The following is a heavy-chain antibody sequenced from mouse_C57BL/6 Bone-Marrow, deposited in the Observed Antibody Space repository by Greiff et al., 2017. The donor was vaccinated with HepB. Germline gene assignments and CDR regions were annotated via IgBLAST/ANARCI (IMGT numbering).Heavy chain of an antibody. J-gene: IGHJ2*01. CDR3: ARSLTTVVATGYFDY. CDR1: GYTFTDYY. Sequence: QVHVKQSGAELVKPGASVKISCKASGYTFTDYYINWVKQRPGQGLEWIGKIGPGSGSTYYNEKFKGKATLTADKSSSTAYMQLSSLTSEDSAVYFCARSLTTVVATGYFDYWGQGTTLTVSS. V-gene: IGHV1-77*01. D-gene: IGHD1-1*01. CDR2: IGPGSGST.